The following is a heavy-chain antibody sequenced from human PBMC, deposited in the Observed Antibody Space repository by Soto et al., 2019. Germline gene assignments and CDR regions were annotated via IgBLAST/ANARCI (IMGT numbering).Heavy chain of an antibody. CDR3: ARERGFGEFFGMDV. CDR1: GGSISSGGYY. J-gene: IGHJ6*02. Sequence: SETLSLTCTVSGGSISSGGYYWSWIRQHPGKGLEWIGYIYYSGSTYYNPSLKSRVTISVDTSKNQFSLKLSSVTAADTAVYYCARERGFGEFFGMDVWGQGTTVTVSS. V-gene: IGHV4-31*03. D-gene: IGHD3-10*01. CDR2: IYYSGST.